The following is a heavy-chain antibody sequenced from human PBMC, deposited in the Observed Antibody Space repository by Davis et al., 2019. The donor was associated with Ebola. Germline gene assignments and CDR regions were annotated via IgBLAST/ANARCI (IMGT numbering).Heavy chain of an antibody. J-gene: IGHJ5*01. V-gene: IGHV3-48*04. Sequence: PGGSLRLSCAASGFTFSSYTMNWVRQAPGKGLEWVSYISSSSSTIYYADSVKGRFTISRDNAKNSLYLQMNSLRADDTAVYYCTRDGGSENYYFDRYWFDSWGQGTLVTVSS. CDR1: GFTFSSYT. CDR3: TRDGGSENYYFDRYWFDS. D-gene: IGHD3-10*01. CDR2: ISSSSSTI.